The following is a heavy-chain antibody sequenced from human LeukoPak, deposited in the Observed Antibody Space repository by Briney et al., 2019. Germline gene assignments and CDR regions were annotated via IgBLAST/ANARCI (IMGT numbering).Heavy chain of an antibody. V-gene: IGHV4-39*07. CDR1: SGSISTSNYY. J-gene: IGHJ4*02. CDR3: ARSARPVYYYDSSGYCY. D-gene: IGHD3-22*01. CDR2: IFYSGST. Sequence: PSETLSLTCTVSSGSISTSNYYWGWVRQPPGKALEWIGNIFYSGSTYYSPSLKSRVTISVDTSKNQFSLKLSSVTAADTAVYYCARSARPVYYYDSSGYCYWGQGTLVTVSS.